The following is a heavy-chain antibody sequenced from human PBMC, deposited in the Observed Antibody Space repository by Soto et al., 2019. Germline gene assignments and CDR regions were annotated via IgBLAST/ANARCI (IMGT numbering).Heavy chain of an antibody. CDR2: IYYSGST. CDR3: ARKGVRYCSSTSCYENWFDP. CDR1: GGSISSSSYY. Sequence: QLQLQESGPGLVKPSETLSLTCTVSGGSISSSSYYWGWIRQPPGKGLEWIGSIYYSGSTYYNPSLKSRVTISVDTSKNQFSLKLSSVTAADTAVYYCARKGVRYCSSTSCYENWFDPWGQGTLVTVSS. D-gene: IGHD2-2*01. J-gene: IGHJ5*02. V-gene: IGHV4-39*01.